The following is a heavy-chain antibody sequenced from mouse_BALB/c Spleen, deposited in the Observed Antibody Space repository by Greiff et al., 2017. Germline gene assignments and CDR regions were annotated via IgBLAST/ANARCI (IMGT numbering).Heavy chain of an antibody. CDR2: IDPSDSYT. CDR1: GYTFTSYW. J-gene: IGHJ4*01. V-gene: IGHV1-69*02. CDR3: ARLDYGNYPFYAMDY. D-gene: IGHD2-1*01. Sequence: VQLQQPGAELVKPGASVKLSCKASGYTFTSYWMHWVKQRPGQGLEWIGEIDPSDSYTNYNQKFKGKATLTVDKSSSTAYMQLSSLTSEDSAVYYCARLDYGNYPFYAMDYWGQGTSVTVSS.